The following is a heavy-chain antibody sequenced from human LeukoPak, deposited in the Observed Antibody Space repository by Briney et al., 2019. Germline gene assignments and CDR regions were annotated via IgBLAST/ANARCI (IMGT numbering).Heavy chain of an antibody. V-gene: IGHV3-53*01. CDR1: GFSVSDKY. D-gene: IGHD3-16*01. CDR2: LYTGGNK. CDR3: ARGGGGLGY. Sequence: SGGSLRLSCAVSGFSVSDKYMSWVRQAPGKGLEWVSVLYTGGNKYYADFVKGRFTISRDNSKNTLYVQMNSLRAEDTAVYYCARGGGGLGYWGQGTLVTVSS. J-gene: IGHJ4*02.